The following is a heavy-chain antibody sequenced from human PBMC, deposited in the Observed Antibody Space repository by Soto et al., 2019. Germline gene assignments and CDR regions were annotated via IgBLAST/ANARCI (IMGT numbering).Heavy chain of an antibody. CDR2: INHSGST. V-gene: IGHV4-34*01. Sequence: PSETLSLTCAVYGGSFSGYCWSWIRQPPGKGLEWIGEINHSGSTNYNPSLKSRVTISVDTSKNQFSLKLSSVTAADTAVYYCARAGAASGFHGRRAFDIWGQGTMVTVSS. CDR1: GGSFSGYC. J-gene: IGHJ3*02. D-gene: IGHD3-22*01. CDR3: ARAGAASGFHGRRAFDI.